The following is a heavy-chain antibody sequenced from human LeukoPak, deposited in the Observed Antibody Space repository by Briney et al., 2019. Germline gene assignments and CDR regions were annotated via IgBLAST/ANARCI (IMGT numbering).Heavy chain of an antibody. CDR3: ARDDFREIWFGDLPPFYGMDV. CDR1: GFTFSSYS. D-gene: IGHD3-10*01. Sequence: GGSLRLSCAASGFTFSSYSMNWVRQAPGKGLEWVSSISSSSSYIYYADSVKGRFTISRDNAKNSLYLQMNSLRAEDTAVHYCARDDFREIWFGDLPPFYGMDVWGQGTTVTVSS. CDR2: ISSSSSYI. J-gene: IGHJ6*02. V-gene: IGHV3-21*01.